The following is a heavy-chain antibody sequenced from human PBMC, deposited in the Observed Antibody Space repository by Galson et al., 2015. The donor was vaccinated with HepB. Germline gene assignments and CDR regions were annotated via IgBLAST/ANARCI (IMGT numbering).Heavy chain of an antibody. V-gene: IGHV1-69*13. CDR3: ARAGYCSSTSCYWVGYYYYGMDV. CDR2: IIPIFGTA. Sequence: SVKVSCKASGGTFSSYAISWVRQAPGQGLEWMGGIIPIFGTANYAQKFQGRVTITADESTSTAYMELSSLRSEDTAVYYCARAGYCSSTSCYWVGYYYYGMDVWGQGTTVTVSS. J-gene: IGHJ6*02. CDR1: GGTFSSYA. D-gene: IGHD2-2*01.